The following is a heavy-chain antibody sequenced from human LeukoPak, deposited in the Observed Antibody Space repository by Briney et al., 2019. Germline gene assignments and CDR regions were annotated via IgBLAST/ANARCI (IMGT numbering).Heavy chain of an antibody. J-gene: IGHJ6*03. V-gene: IGHV3-49*04. D-gene: IGHD2-2*01. CDR1: GFTFSIYW. CDR3: TKLGSSSTLYYYYYYMDV. CDR2: IRSKAYGGTT. Sequence: PGGSLRLFCAASGFTFSIYWMTWVRQAPGKVLEWVGFIRSKAYGGTTEYAASVKGRFTISRDDSKSIAYLQMNSLKTEDTAVYYCTKLGSSSTLYYYYYYMDVWGKGTTVTVSS.